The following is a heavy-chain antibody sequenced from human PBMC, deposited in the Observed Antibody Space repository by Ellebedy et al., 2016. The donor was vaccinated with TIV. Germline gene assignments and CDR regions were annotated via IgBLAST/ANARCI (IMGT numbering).Heavy chain of an antibody. Sequence: LRLSXTVSGGSINSGTSYWSWVRQRPGKGLEWIGYIYYTGSTDYSPSFKSRLDISIDTSKSQFSLKLRSVTVADTAVYSCARLNGDYQDALDMWGQGTLVTVSS. CDR3: ARLNGDYQDALDM. V-gene: IGHV4-31*03. J-gene: IGHJ3*02. CDR1: GGSINSGTSY. CDR2: IYYTGST. D-gene: IGHD4-17*01.